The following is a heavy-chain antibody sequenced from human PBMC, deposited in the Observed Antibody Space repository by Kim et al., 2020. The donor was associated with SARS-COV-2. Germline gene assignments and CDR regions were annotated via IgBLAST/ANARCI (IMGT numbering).Heavy chain of an antibody. CDR3: ARECPEASGQGAFDL. V-gene: IGHV3-53*01. CDR2: IYRGGDT. J-gene: IGHJ3*01. Sequence: GGSLRLSCAASGFTVSSNYMGWVRQAPGKGLEWVSVIYRGGDTKYAASVKGRFTISRDSSKNTVLLQKNSRRGDDTAVYYCARECPEASGQGAFDLWGQGTMVAVSP. CDR1: GFTVSSNY. D-gene: IGHD5-12*01.